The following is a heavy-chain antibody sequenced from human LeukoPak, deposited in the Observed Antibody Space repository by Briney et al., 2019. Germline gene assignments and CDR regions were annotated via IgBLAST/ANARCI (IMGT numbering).Heavy chain of an antibody. CDR1: GFIVSGDF. CDR3: ARDESTNYYYYGMDV. D-gene: IGHD2-2*01. J-gene: IGHJ6*02. Sequence: GGSLRLSCAASGFIVSGDFMSWVRQAPGKGLEWVANIKQDGSEKYYVDSVKGRFTISRDNAKNSLYLQMNSLRAEDTAVYYCARDESTNYYYYGMDVWGQRTTVTVSS. CDR2: IKQDGSEK. V-gene: IGHV3-7*03.